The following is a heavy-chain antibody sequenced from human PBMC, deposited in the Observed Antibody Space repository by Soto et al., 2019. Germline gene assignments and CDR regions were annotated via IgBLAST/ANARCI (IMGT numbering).Heavy chain of an antibody. CDR2: ISYDGSNK. D-gene: IGHD6-19*01. Sequence: QVQLVESGGGVVQPGRSLRLSCAASGFTFSSYAMHWVRQAPGKGLEWVAVISYDGSNKYYADSVKGRFTISRDNSKNTLYLQMNSLRAEDTAVYYCARGLITGSHYSGGWYYFDSWGQGTQVTVSS. J-gene: IGHJ4*02. V-gene: IGHV3-30-3*01. CDR3: ARGLITGSHYSGGWYYFDS. CDR1: GFTFSSYA.